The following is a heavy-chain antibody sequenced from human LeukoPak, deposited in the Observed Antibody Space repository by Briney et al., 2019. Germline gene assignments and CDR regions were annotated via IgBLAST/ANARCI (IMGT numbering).Heavy chain of an antibody. D-gene: IGHD5-18*01. CDR1: GFTFSSCS. Sequence: GGSLRLSCVDSGFTFSSCSMNWVRQAPGKGLEWVSSISSGSKYIYNADSVKGRFTISRDNAKNSLYLQMNSLRAEDTAVYYCARALSYSYGSMDFWGQGTLVIVSS. CDR2: ISSGSKYI. CDR3: ARALSYSYGSMDF. V-gene: IGHV3-21*01. J-gene: IGHJ4*02.